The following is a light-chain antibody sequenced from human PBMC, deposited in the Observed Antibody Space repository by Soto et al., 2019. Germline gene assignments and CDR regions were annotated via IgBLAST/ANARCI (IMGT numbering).Light chain of an antibody. CDR3: MQAVANLT. J-gene: IGKJ5*01. CDR1: XXLLYNNTYNC. V-gene: IGKV2-28*01. CDR2: FVS. Sequence: MSLSYLTLPVXPGEXGSSXXXXSXXLLYNNTYNCLDWYFQKPAHWPHLLIHFVSNAATGVRDRFGRGGSGTDFTLTINRVEGEGVGTYYWMQAVANLTFGQGTGLEIK.